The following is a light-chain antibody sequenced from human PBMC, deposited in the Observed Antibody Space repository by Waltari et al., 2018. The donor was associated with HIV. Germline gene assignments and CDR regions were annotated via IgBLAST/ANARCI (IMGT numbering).Light chain of an antibody. CDR2: RAS. CDR3: QQYNKFPLT. Sequence: EIVITQSPATLSVSPVERVTLSCRASQSISSNLAWYQQKPGQDPRPLIYRASSRATVIPARFSGSGSGTEFTLTISSLQSEDFALYYCQQYNKFPLTFGGGTKVEIK. CDR1: QSISSN. V-gene: IGKV3-15*01. J-gene: IGKJ4*01.